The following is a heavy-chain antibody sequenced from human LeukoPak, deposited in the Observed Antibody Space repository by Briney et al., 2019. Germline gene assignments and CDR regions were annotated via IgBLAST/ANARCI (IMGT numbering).Heavy chain of an antibody. Sequence: PETLSLTCTVSGGSISSYYWSWIRQPPGKGLEWIGYIYYSGSTNYNPSLKSRVTISVDTSKNQFSLKLSSVTAADTAVYYCARFDPPGYSTTGGIDYWGQGTLVTVSS. V-gene: IGHV4-59*01. CDR2: IYYSGST. CDR1: GGSISSYY. J-gene: IGHJ4*02. D-gene: IGHD3-22*01. CDR3: ARFDPPGYSTTGGIDY.